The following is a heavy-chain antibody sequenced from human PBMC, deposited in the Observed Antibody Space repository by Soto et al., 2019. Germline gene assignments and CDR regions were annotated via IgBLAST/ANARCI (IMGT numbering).Heavy chain of an antibody. CDR1: GYTFTSYY. D-gene: IGHD1-26*01. J-gene: IGHJ5*02. Sequence: QVQLVQSGAEVKKPGASVKVSCKASGYTFTSYYMHWVRQAPGQGLEWMGIINPSGGSTSYAQKFQGRVTMTRDTSTSTVYMELSSLRSEDTAVYYCARDLERWELLPRGYWFDPWGQGTLVTVSS. CDR3: ARDLERWELLPRGYWFDP. V-gene: IGHV1-46*01. CDR2: INPSGGST.